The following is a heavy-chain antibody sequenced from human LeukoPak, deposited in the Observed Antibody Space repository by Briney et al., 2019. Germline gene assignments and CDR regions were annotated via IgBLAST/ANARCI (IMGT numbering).Heavy chain of an antibody. CDR1: GFTFSSYE. Sequence: PGGSLRLSCAASGFTFSSYEMNWVRQAPGKGLEWVSYISSSGSTIYYADSVKGRFTISRDNAKNSLYLQMNSLRAEDTAVYYCARDTEQQLVGYFDYWGQGTLVTVSS. CDR3: ARDTEQQLVGYFDY. V-gene: IGHV3-48*03. D-gene: IGHD6-13*01. CDR2: ISSSGSTI. J-gene: IGHJ4*02.